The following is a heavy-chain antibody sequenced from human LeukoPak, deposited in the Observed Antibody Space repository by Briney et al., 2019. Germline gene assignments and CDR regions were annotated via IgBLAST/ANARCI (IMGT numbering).Heavy chain of an antibody. CDR1: GYTFTSYG. D-gene: IGHD2-2*01. Sequence: ASVKVSCKASGYTFTSYGTSWVRQAPGQGLEWMGWINPNSGGTNYAQKFQGRVTMTRDTSISTAYMELSRLRSDDTAVYYCARTSCKGSSTSCQKGHWFDPWGQGTLVTVSS. V-gene: IGHV1-2*02. CDR2: INPNSGGT. J-gene: IGHJ5*02. CDR3: ARTSCKGSSTSCQKGHWFDP.